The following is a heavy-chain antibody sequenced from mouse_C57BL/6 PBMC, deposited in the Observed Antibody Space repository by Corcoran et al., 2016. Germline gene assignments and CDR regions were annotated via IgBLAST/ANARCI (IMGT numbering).Heavy chain of an antibody. CDR2: ISYDGSN. CDR3: ARSSSYLMDY. Sequence: DVQLQESGPGLVKPSQSLSLTCSVTGYSITSGYYWNWIRQFPGNKLEWMGYISYDGSNNYNPSLKNRISITRDTSKNQFFLKLNSVTTEDTATYYCARSSSYLMDYWGQGTSVTVSS. J-gene: IGHJ4*01. CDR1: GYSITSGYY. D-gene: IGHD1-1*01. V-gene: IGHV3-6*01.